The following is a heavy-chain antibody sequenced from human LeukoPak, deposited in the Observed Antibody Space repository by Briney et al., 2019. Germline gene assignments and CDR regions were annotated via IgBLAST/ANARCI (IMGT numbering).Heavy chain of an antibody. CDR3: ARLVVKGVMITFGGALDAFDI. CDR2: INPNSGGT. J-gene: IGHJ3*02. Sequence: GASVKVSCKASGYTFTGYYMHWVRQAPGQGLEWMGWINPNSGGTNYAQKFQGRVTMTRDTSISTAYMELSRLRSDDTAVYYCARLVVKGVMITFGGALDAFDIWGQGTMVTVSS. V-gene: IGHV1-2*02. CDR1: GYTFTGYY. D-gene: IGHD3-16*01.